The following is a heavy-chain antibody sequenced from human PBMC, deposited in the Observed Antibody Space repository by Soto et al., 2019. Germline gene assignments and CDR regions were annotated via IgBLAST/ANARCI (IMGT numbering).Heavy chain of an antibody. CDR3: AKDGCGPYRSSWFDY. CDR1: GFTFSSYA. V-gene: IGHV3-23*01. D-gene: IGHD6-13*01. Sequence: RLSCAASGFTFSSYAMSWVRQAPGKGLEWVSAISGSGGSTYYADSVKGRFTISRDNSKNTLYLQMNSLRAEDTAVYYCAKDGCGPYRSSWFDYWGQGTLVTVYS. J-gene: IGHJ4*02. CDR2: ISGSGGST.